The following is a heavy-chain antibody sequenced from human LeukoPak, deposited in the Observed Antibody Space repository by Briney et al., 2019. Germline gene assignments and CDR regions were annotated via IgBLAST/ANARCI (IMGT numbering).Heavy chain of an antibody. CDR2: MNPNSGNT. CDR3: LLVGATRYNWFDP. V-gene: IGHV1-8*01. CDR1: GYTFTSYD. J-gene: IGHJ5*02. D-gene: IGHD1-26*01. Sequence: ASVKVSCKASGYTFTSYDINWARQATGQGLEWMGWMNPNSGNTGYAQKFQGRVTMTRNTSISTAYMELSSLRSEDTAVYYCLLVGATRYNWFDPWGQGTLVTVSS.